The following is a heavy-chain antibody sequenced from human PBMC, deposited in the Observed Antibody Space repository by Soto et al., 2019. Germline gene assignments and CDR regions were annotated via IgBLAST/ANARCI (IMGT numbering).Heavy chain of an antibody. D-gene: IGHD4-17*01. J-gene: IGHJ6*02. CDR1: GGSISSDNCS. Sequence: QLQLQESGSGLVKPSQTLSLTCAVSGGSISSDNCSWSWIRQPPGKGLEWIGYIYHSGSTDYNPSPKRPATTAVDKARNRFSLKLSSLSAADTAVFFCARVPVTIGDGMDVLGQCTAVTVSS. CDR2: IYHSGST. CDR3: ARVPVTIGDGMDV. V-gene: IGHV4-30-2*01.